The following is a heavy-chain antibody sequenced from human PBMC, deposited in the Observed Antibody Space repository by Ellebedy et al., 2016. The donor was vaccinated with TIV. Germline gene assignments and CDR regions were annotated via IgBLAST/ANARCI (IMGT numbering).Heavy chain of an antibody. CDR2: ISYDGSNQ. D-gene: IGHD5-18*01. J-gene: IGHJ3*02. V-gene: IGHV3-30-3*01. CDR1: GFTFSYYA. Sequence: GESLKISCAASGFTFSYYAMHWVRQAPGKGLEWVALISYDGSNQYYADSVKGRFTISRDNSKNTLYLQMNSLRAEDTAVYYCAREYSYGLNDAFDIWGQGTMVTVSS. CDR3: AREYSYGLNDAFDI.